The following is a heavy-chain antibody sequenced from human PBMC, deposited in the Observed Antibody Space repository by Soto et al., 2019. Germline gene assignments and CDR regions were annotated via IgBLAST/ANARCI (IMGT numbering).Heavy chain of an antibody. Sequence: ASVKVSCKASGYTFTSYGISWVRQAPGRGLEWMGWISAYNGNTNYAQKLQGRVTMTTDTATSTAYMELRSLRSDDTAVYYCARDGEITIFGVVMGGPNWFDPWGQGTLVTVSS. D-gene: IGHD3-3*01. CDR2: ISAYNGNT. CDR1: GYTFTSYG. V-gene: IGHV1-18*01. CDR3: ARDGEITIFGVVMGGPNWFDP. J-gene: IGHJ5*02.